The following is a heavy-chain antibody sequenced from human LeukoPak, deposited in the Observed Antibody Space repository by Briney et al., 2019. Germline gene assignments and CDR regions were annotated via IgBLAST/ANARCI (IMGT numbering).Heavy chain of an antibody. J-gene: IGHJ3*02. Sequence: GASVKVSCKASGYTFTGYYMHWVRQAPGQGLEWMGWINPNSGGTNYAQKFQGRVTMTRDTSISTAYMELSRLRSDDTAVYYCARASGMYAPVAFDIWGQGTMVTVSS. D-gene: IGHD2-8*01. CDR2: INPNSGGT. V-gene: IGHV1-2*02. CDR1: GYTFTGYY. CDR3: ARASGMYAPVAFDI.